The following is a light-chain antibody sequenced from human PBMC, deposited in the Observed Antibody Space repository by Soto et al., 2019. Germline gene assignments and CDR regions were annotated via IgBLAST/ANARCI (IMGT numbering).Light chain of an antibody. CDR3: KVWDSSSDHYV. Sequence: SYVLTQPPSVSVAPGKTARITCGGNNIGSKSVHWYQQKPGQAPVLVIYYDSDRPSGIPERFSGSNSGNTATLTISRVEAGDDADYYCKVWDSSSDHYVFGTGTKLTVL. CDR2: YDS. V-gene: IGLV3-21*04. CDR1: NIGSKS. J-gene: IGLJ1*01.